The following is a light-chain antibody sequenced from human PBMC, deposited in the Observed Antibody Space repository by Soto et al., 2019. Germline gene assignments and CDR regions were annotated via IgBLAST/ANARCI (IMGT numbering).Light chain of an antibody. Sequence: DVVMTQSPLSLPVTLGQPASISCRSSQSLVHSNGNTYFGWYLQRPGQSPQRLIYMGSNRASGVPDRFSGSGSGTDFTLKISRVEAEDVGVYYCMQARQTPNTFGQGTRLEIK. V-gene: IGKV2-28*01. J-gene: IGKJ5*01. CDR3: MQARQTPNT. CDR2: MGS. CDR1: QSLVHSNGNTY.